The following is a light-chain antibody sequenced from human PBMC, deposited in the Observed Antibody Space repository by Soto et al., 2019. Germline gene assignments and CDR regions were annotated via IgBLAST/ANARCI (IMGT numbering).Light chain of an antibody. CDR2: DVS. V-gene: IGLV2-14*01. CDR1: SSDIGGYNY. CDR3: SSYRSSNPLV. Sequence: QSVLTQPASVSGSPGQSITISCTGTSSDIGGYNYVSWYQQDPGKAPKLMIYDVSSRPSGVSNRFSGSKSGNTASLTISGPQAEDEADYYCSSYRSSNPLVFGTGTKVTV. J-gene: IGLJ1*01.